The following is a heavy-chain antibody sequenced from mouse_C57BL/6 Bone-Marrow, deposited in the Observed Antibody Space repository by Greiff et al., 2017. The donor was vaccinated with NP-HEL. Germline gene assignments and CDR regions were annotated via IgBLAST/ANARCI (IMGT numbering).Heavy chain of an antibody. CDR1: GYTFTSYW. Sequence: QVQLQQPGAELVKPGASVKLSCKASGYTFTSYWMHWVKQRPGQGLEWIGMIHPNSGSTNYNEKFKSKATLTVDKSSSTAYMQLSSLTSEDSAVYYGARTPYYGSRRYDDWGQGATLTVSS. V-gene: IGHV1-64*01. CDR2: IHPNSGST. J-gene: IGHJ2*01. CDR3: ARTPYYGSRRYDD. D-gene: IGHD1-1*01.